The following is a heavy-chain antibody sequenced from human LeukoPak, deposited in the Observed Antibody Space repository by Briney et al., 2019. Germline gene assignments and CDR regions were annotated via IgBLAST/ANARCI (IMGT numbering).Heavy chain of an antibody. Sequence: GGSLRLSCAASGFTFDAFGMTWVRQAPGKGLEWVSAIRGDAGSTGYADSVKGRFTISRDNAKNSLYLQMNSLRVEDTALYYCARVWAWGSGNYFDNWGQGTLVTGPS. CDR1: GFTFDAFG. CDR2: IRGDAGST. V-gene: IGHV3-20*04. CDR3: ARVWAWGSGNYFDN. J-gene: IGHJ4*02. D-gene: IGHD7-27*01.